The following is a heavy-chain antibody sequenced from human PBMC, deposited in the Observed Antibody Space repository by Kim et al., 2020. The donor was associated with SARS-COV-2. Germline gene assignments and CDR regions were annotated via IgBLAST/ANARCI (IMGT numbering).Heavy chain of an antibody. CDR3: ARDPYGGDLVSYYYGMDV. D-gene: IGHD2-21*01. Sequence: GGSLRLSCAASGFTFSSYSMNWVRQAPGKGLEWVSSISSSSSYIYYADSVKGRFTISRDNAKNTLYLQMTSLRAEDTAVYYCARDPYGGDLVSYYYGMDVWRRGTAVTVS. CDR2: ISSSSSYI. J-gene: IGHJ6*02. CDR1: GFTFSSYS. V-gene: IGHV3-21*01.